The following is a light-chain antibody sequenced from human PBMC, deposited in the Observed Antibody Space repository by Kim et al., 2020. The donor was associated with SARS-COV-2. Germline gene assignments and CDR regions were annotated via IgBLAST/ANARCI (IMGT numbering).Light chain of an antibody. J-gene: IGKJ4*01. V-gene: IGKV1-39*01. CDR1: QSISTY. Sequence: ASVGDRVTITCRVSQSISTYLNWYQHKAGQAPKLLIFTTSNLPSGVPSRFSGSGSGTDFTLTISSLQPEDFATYFCQQSSCSPLTLGGGTKVDIK. CDR3: QQSSCSPLT. CDR2: TTS.